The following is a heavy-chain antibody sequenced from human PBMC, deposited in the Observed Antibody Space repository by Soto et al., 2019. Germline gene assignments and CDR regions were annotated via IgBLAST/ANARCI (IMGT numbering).Heavy chain of an antibody. CDR3: ANFLGHDFRSAYTIIDS. V-gene: IGHV4-28*01. Sequence: SETLSLTCAVSGSSINNNYWWGCIRQPPGKGLVWIGYMYYSGTTYYNPSLHRRGTMSVETSNNKFSLKVISMAAVDAAVYYFANFLGHDFRSAYTIIDSWGQGALVTVSS. CDR2: MYYSGTT. D-gene: IGHD3-3*01. CDR1: GSSINNNYW. J-gene: IGHJ4*02.